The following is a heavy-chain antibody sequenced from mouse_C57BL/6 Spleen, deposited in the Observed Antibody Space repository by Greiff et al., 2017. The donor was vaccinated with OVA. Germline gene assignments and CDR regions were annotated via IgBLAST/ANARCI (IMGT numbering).Heavy chain of an antibody. CDR3: ARPSTTVVATRAMDY. CDR2: IYPRDGST. Sequence: QVQLKESGPELVKPGASVKLSCKASGYTFTSYDINWVKQRPGQGLEWIGWIYPRDGSTKYNEKFKGKATLTVDTSSSTAYMELHSLTSEDSAVYFCARPSTTVVATRAMDYWGQGTSVTVSS. CDR1: GYTFTSYD. V-gene: IGHV1-85*01. J-gene: IGHJ4*01. D-gene: IGHD1-1*01.